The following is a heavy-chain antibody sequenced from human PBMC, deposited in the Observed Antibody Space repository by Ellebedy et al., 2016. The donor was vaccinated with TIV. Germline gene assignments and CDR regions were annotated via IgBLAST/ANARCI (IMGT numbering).Heavy chain of an antibody. Sequence: SETLSLTCTVSGGSITSSGYYRGWIRQPPGKRLEWIGNIYNSGGTYYNPSLKSRVTISADTSKNQLSLELTYVTAADTAVYYCARRTDSGSYYDYFNHWGQGTLVTVSS. J-gene: IGHJ4*02. D-gene: IGHD1-26*01. CDR2: IYNSGGT. CDR3: ARRTDSGSYYDYFNH. CDR1: GGSITSSGYY. V-gene: IGHV4-39*01.